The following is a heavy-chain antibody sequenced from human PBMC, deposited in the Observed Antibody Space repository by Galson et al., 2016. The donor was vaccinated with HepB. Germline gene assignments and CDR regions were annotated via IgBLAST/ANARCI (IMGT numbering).Heavy chain of an antibody. CDR2: ISSSGSTI. CDR1: GFTFSDYY. J-gene: IGHJ4*02. CDR3: ARDARRLLFMGYFNY. V-gene: IGHV3-11*01. D-gene: IGHD2/OR15-2a*01. Sequence: SLRLSCAASGFTFSDYYMSWIRQAPGKGLEWISYISSSGSTILNADSVKGRFTISRDNAKNSLYLQMNRLRAEDTAVYYCARDARRLLFMGYFNYWGQGTLVAVSS.